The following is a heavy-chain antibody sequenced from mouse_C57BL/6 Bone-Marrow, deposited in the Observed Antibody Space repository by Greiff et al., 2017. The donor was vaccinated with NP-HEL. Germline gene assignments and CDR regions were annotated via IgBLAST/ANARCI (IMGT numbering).Heavy chain of an antibody. CDR1: GFTFTDYY. CDR2: IRNKANGYTT. D-gene: IGHD4-1*01. Sequence: VKLMESGGGLVQPGGSLSLSCAASGFTFTDYYMSWVRQPPGKALEWLGFIRNKANGYTTEYSASVKGRFTISRDNSQSILYLQMNALRAEDSATYYCARYLGRRDYFDYWGQGTTLTVSS. V-gene: IGHV7-3*01. J-gene: IGHJ2*01. CDR3: ARYLGRRDYFDY.